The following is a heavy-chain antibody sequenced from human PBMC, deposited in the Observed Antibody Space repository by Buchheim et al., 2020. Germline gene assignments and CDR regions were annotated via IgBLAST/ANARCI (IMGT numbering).Heavy chain of an antibody. CDR2: ISSSGSIR. V-gene: IGHV3-11*01. Sequence: QVQVVESGGGLVKPGGSLRLSCATSGFAFSDYYMNWIRQAPGKGLEWVSYISSSGSIRYYADSVKGRFTISRDNAKNSLYLQMNSLRAEDTAVYYCTRTERGNRGYDYSEWFDTWGQGTL. D-gene: IGHD5-12*01. CDR3: TRTERGNRGYDYSEWFDT. J-gene: IGHJ5*02. CDR1: GFAFSDYY.